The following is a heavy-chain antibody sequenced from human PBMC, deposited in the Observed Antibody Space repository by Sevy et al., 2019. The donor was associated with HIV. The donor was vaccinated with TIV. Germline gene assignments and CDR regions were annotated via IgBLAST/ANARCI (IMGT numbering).Heavy chain of an antibody. Sequence: GGSLRLSCAASGFTFSSYGMHWVRQAPGKGLEWVAFIRYDGSKKYYADSVKGRFTISRDNSKNTLYLQMNSLRAEDTAVYYCAKDWGIAAAGGDYWGQGTLVTVSS. D-gene: IGHD6-13*01. CDR3: AKDWGIAAAGGDY. CDR1: GFTFSSYG. CDR2: IRYDGSKK. V-gene: IGHV3-30*02. J-gene: IGHJ4*02.